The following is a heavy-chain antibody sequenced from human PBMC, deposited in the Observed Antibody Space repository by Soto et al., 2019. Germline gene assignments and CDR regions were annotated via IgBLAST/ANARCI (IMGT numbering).Heavy chain of an antibody. D-gene: IGHD2-21*01. CDR2: IFHTGSA. V-gene: IGHV4-4*02. CDR3: AGHIAVSGTRGFDH. Sequence: QVQLQESGPGPMKPSGTLSLTCAVSGGSITSNWWSWVRQPPGKGLEWIAEIFHTGSANFNPSRMGRLTISMDKSRNHLSLNLNSVTAADTAVYYCAGHIAVSGTRGFDHWGQGTLVTVSS. J-gene: IGHJ4*02. CDR1: GGSITSNW.